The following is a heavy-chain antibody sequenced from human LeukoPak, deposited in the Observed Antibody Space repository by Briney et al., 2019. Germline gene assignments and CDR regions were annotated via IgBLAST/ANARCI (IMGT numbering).Heavy chain of an antibody. CDR1: GFTFSSYG. CDR3: AKANYCSSTSCYYHYYYYYYMDV. V-gene: IGHV3-30*02. J-gene: IGHJ6*03. CDR2: IRYDGSNK. Sequence: GGSLRLSCAASGFTFSSYGMHWVRQAPGKGLEWVAFIRYDGSNKYYADSVKGRFTIPRDNSKNTLYLQMNSLRAENTAVYYCAKANYCSSTSCYYHYYYYYYMDVWGKGTTVTISS. D-gene: IGHD2-2*01.